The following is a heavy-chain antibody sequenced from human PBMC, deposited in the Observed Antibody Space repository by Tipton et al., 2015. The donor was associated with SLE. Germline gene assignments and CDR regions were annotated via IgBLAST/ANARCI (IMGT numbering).Heavy chain of an antibody. CDR1: GFTVSSNY. Sequence: SLRLSCAVSGFTVSSNYMSWVRQTPGKGLEWVSVIYSGGSTYYADSVKGRFTISRDNSKNTLYLQMNSLRAEDTAVYYCAKDISYSGTKGGVDYWGQGTLVTVSS. CDR3: AKDISYSGTKGGVDY. V-gene: IGHV3-66*02. J-gene: IGHJ4*02. CDR2: IYSGGST. D-gene: IGHD1-26*01.